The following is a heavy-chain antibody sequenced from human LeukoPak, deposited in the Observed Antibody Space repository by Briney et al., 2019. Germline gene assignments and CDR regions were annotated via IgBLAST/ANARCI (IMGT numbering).Heavy chain of an antibody. Sequence: SGGSLRLSCAASGFTFSSYEMNWVRQAPGKGLEWVSYISSSGSTIYYADSVKRRFTISRDNAKNSLYLQMNSLRAEDTAVYYCARDLEQLVGGIDYWGQGTLVTVSS. D-gene: IGHD6-6*01. CDR1: GFTFSSYE. CDR2: ISSSGSTI. J-gene: IGHJ4*02. CDR3: ARDLEQLVGGIDY. V-gene: IGHV3-48*03.